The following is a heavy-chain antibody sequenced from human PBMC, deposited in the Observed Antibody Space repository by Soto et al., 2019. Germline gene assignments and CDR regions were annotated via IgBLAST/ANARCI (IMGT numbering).Heavy chain of an antibody. CDR1: GYTFTSYD. Sequence: ASVKVSCKASGYTFTSYDINWVRQATGQGLEWMGWMNPNSGNTGYAQKFQGRVTMTRNTSISTAYMELSSLRSEDTAVYYCAKDLDSYGPNDAFDIWGQGTMVTVSS. D-gene: IGHD2-21*01. V-gene: IGHV1-8*01. CDR3: AKDLDSYGPNDAFDI. J-gene: IGHJ3*02. CDR2: MNPNSGNT.